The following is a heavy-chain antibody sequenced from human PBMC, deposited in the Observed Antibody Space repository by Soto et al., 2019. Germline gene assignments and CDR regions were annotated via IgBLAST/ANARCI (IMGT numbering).Heavy chain of an antibody. CDR3: ARGSCSSTSCPYYYGMDV. Sequence: SVKVSCKASGGTFSSYAISWVRQAPGQGLEWMGGIIPIFGTANYAQKFQGRVTITADESTSTAYMELSSLRSEDTAVYYCARGSCSSTSCPYYYGMDVWGQGTTVTVSS. J-gene: IGHJ6*02. D-gene: IGHD2-2*01. CDR1: GGTFSSYA. CDR2: IIPIFGTA. V-gene: IGHV1-69*13.